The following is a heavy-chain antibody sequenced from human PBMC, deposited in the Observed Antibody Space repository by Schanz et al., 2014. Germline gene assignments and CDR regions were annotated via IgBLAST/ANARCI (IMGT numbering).Heavy chain of an antibody. CDR3: AREVGLYDRGWFDP. V-gene: IGHV1-69*08. CDR2: IIPILGIA. D-gene: IGHD3-22*01. CDR1: GGTFSTYT. J-gene: IGHJ5*02. Sequence: QDQLVQSGAEVKKPGSSVKVSCKASGGTFSTYTISWVRRAPGQGLEWMGRIIPILGIANYAQKFQGRVTITADKSSDTAYMELSSLRSEDTAVYYCAREVGLYDRGWFDPWGQGTLVTVSS.